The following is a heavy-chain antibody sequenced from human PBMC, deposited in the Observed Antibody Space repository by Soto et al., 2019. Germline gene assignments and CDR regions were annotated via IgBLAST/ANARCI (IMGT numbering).Heavy chain of an antibody. CDR2: ISYSGST. V-gene: IGHV4-59*01. CDR1: GATITSYY. D-gene: IGHD6-19*01. J-gene: IGHJ5*02. CDR3: ASTFIAVPATVWFDP. Sequence: SETLSLTCTASGATITSYYWSWLRQPPGKGLEWVGYISYSGSTNYNPSLKSRVTISVDTSKNQCSLNLNSVTAADTAVYYCASTFIAVPATVWFDPWGQGTLVTVS.